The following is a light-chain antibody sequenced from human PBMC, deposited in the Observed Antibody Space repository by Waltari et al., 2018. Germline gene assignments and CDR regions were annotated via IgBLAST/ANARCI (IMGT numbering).Light chain of an antibody. J-gene: IGLJ1*01. CDR2: DVT. CDR3: DSYTSSVTRI. Sequence: QSALTQPASVSGSPGQSITISCTGTSRDVGDYNYVAWFQQYPGKAPKLLIYDVTNRFAGVSNRFSGSKSGNTASLTISGLQAEDEADYYCDSYTSSVTRIFGTGTKVTVL. V-gene: IGLV2-14*03. CDR1: SRDVGDYNY.